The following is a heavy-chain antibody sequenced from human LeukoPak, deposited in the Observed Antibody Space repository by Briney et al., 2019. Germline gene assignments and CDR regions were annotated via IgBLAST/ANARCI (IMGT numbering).Heavy chain of an antibody. J-gene: IGHJ5*02. CDR2: INHSGST. CDR3: ARDRLGRYCSGGSCSLKWFDP. D-gene: IGHD2-15*01. CDR1: GGSFSGYY. Sequence: PSETLSLTCAVYGGSFSGYYWSWIRQPPGKGLEWIGEINHSGSTNYNPSLKSRVTISVDTSKNQFSLKLSSVTAADTAVYYCARDRLGRYCSGGSCSLKWFDPWGQGTLVTVSS. V-gene: IGHV4-34*01.